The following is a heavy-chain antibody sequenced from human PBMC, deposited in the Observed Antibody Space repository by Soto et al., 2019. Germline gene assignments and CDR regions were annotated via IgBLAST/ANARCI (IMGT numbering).Heavy chain of an antibody. CDR2: IKQDGSEK. J-gene: IGHJ4*02. V-gene: IGHV3-7*01. CDR1: GFTFSSYW. Sequence: GRSLRLSCAASGFTFSSYWMSWVRQAPGKGLEWVANIKQDGSEKYYVDSVKGRFTISRDNAKNSLYLQMNSLRAEDTAVYYCARVGSSSRTPFDYWGQGTLVTVSS. CDR3: ARVGSSSRTPFDY. D-gene: IGHD6-13*01.